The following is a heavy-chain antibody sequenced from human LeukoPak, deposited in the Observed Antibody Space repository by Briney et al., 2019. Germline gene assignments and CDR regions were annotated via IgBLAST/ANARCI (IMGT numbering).Heavy chain of an antibody. CDR3: ARGKARIIDY. D-gene: IGHD6-6*01. CDR1: GGSFSGYY. V-gene: IGHV4-34*01. Sequence: ASEPLSLTCAVYGGSFSGYYWSWIRQPPGKGLEWIGEINHSGSTNYNPSLKSRVTISVDTSKNQFSLKLSSVTAADTAVYYCARGKARIIDYWGQGTLVTVSS. J-gene: IGHJ4*02. CDR2: INHSGST.